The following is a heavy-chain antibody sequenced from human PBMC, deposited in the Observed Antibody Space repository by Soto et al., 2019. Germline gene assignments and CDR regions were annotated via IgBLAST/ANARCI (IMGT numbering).Heavy chain of an antibody. CDR3: ARYRREAVAGYTLDN. Sequence: SETLSLTCTVSGGSISSNYWTWIRQPPGKGLEWIGYVYNSGSTNYNPSLKSRVTISEDTSKSQFSLKVNSMTAADTAAYYCARYRREAVAGYTLDNWGQGILVTVSS. V-gene: IGHV4-59*01. CDR1: GGSISSNY. J-gene: IGHJ4*02. D-gene: IGHD6-13*01. CDR2: VYNSGST.